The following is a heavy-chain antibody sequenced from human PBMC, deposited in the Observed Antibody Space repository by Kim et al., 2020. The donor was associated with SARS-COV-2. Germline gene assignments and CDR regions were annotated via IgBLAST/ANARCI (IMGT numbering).Heavy chain of an antibody. CDR3: ASNLLEWPDAFDI. V-gene: IGHV3-48*03. CDR1: GFTFSSYE. D-gene: IGHD3-3*01. J-gene: IGHJ3*02. Sequence: GGSLRLSCAASGFTFSSYEMNWVRQAPGKGLEWVSYISSRGSAIYYADSVKGRFIISRDNAKNSLYLQMNSLRAEDTAVYYCASNLLEWPDAFDIWGQGTMVTVSS. CDR2: ISSRGSAI.